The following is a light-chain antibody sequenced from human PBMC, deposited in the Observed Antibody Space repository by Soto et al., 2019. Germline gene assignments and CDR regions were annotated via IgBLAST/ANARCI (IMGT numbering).Light chain of an antibody. CDR3: QHYSTDSRT. V-gene: IGKV1-5*03. CDR1: QSISSW. CDR2: KAS. J-gene: IGKJ1*01. Sequence: DVQMTQSPTTLSASVGDRVTITCRASQSISSWLAWYQQKPGKVPKLLNHKASNLESGVPSRLIGSGSGTDFTLTISSQQADDFATYYCQHYSTDSRTFGQGTKVEMK.